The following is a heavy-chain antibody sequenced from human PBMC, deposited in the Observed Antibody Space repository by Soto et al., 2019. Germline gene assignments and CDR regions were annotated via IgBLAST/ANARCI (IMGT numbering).Heavy chain of an antibody. V-gene: IGHV3-15*01. CDR3: ATGMGSTSRAHS. CDR2: IKSKTDGGTT. D-gene: IGHD2-2*01. Sequence: GGSLRLSCAASGFTFSNAWMSWVRQAPGKGLEWVGRIKSKTDGGTTDYAAPVKGRFTISRDDSKNTLYLQMNSLKTEDTAVYYCATGMGSTSRAHSWGQGILVTVSS. CDR1: GFTFSNAW. J-gene: IGHJ4*02.